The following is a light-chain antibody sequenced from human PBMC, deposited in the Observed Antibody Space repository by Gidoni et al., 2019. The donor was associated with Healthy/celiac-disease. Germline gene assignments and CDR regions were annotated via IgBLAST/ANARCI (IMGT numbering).Light chain of an antibody. CDR3: HQYRNWPSLT. V-gene: IGKV3-15*01. Sequence: EVVMTQAPAIGSVSPGATATLSCRASQAINSNLAWYQQRPGQAPRRLLYGASTRAHGIPARFSGSWSGTEFTLPISILQFEDFAVYYCHQYRNWPSLTFGGWTKVDIK. CDR2: GAS. CDR1: QAINSN. J-gene: IGKJ4*01.